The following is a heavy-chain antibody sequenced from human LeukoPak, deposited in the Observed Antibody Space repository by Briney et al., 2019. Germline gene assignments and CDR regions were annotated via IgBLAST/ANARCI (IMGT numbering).Heavy chain of an antibody. Sequence: GGSLRLSCAASGFTFSSYAMHWVRQAPGKGLEYVSAISSNGGSTYYANSVKGRFTISRDNSKNTLYLQMGSLRSEDTAVYYCARGRALGSPRGWFDPWGQGTLVTVSS. J-gene: IGHJ5*02. CDR3: ARGRALGSPRGWFDP. CDR2: ISSNGGST. CDR1: GFTFSSYA. V-gene: IGHV3-64*01.